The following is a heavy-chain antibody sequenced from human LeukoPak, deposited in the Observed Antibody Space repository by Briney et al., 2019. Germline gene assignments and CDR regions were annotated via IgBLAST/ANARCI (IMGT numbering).Heavy chain of an antibody. V-gene: IGHV4-31*03. CDR3: AAYYDYVWGSYRHNYYFDY. CDR1: GGSISSGGYY. Sequence: PSETLSLTCTVSGGSISSGGYYWSWIRQHPGKGLEWIGYIYYSGSTYYNPSLKGRVTISVDTSKNQFSLKLSSVTAADTAVYYCAAYYDYVWGSYRHNYYFDYWGQGTLVTVS. CDR2: IYYSGST. J-gene: IGHJ4*02. D-gene: IGHD3-16*02.